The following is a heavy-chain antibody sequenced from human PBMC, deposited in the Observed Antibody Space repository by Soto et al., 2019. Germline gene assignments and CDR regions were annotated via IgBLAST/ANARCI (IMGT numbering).Heavy chain of an antibody. Sequence: EASVKVSCKASGYTFTSYYMHWVRQAPGQGLEWMGIINPSGGSTSYAQKFQGRVTMTRDTSTSTVYMELSSLRSEDTAVYYCARVGDSTVTTHHYYDYWGQGTLVTVSS. CDR3: ARVGDSTVTTHHYYDY. J-gene: IGHJ4*02. D-gene: IGHD4-17*01. V-gene: IGHV1-46*03. CDR2: INPSGGST. CDR1: GYTFTSYY.